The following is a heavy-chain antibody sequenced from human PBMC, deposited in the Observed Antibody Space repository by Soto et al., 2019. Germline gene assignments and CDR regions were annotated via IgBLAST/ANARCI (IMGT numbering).Heavy chain of an antibody. D-gene: IGHD3-16*01. Sequence: GGSLRLSCAASGFTFSSYSMNWVRQAPGKGLEWVSSISSSSSYIYYADSVKGGFTISRDNAKNSLYLQMNSLRREDTAVYYCARVLRKRPLWDFPNDYYYMDVWGKGTTVTVSS. V-gene: IGHV3-21*01. J-gene: IGHJ6*03. CDR1: GFTFSSYS. CDR2: ISSSSSYI. CDR3: ARVLRKRPLWDFPNDYYYMDV.